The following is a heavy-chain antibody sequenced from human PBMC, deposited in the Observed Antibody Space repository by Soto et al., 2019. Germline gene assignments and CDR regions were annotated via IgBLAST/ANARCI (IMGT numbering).Heavy chain of an antibody. Sequence: EVQLLESGGKLVQPGGSLTLSCAASGFIFSTDAMAWDRQAPGKGLEWVSGVSASGLNTDYADPVKGRFYISRDNSKDTVSLHMNSLRVEDTALYYCANDRPRWTSGYFFDYWGQGMPVTVSS. CDR1: GFIFSTDA. J-gene: IGHJ4*02. CDR2: VSASGLNT. CDR3: ANDRPRWTSGYFFDY. D-gene: IGHD1-1*01. V-gene: IGHV3-23*01.